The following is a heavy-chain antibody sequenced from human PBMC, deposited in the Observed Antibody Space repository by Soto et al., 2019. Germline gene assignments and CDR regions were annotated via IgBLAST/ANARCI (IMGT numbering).Heavy chain of an antibody. D-gene: IGHD3-10*01. J-gene: IGHJ6*02. V-gene: IGHV4-34*01. Sequence: QVQLQQWGAGLLKPSETLSLTCAVYGGSFSGYYWSWIRQPPGKGLEWIGEINHSGSTNYNPSLNSEVTISVDTAKNQFSLRLSSVTAADTAVYYCARGSQYYGWGRYRRGYYYGMDVWGQGTTVTVSS. CDR2: INHSGST. CDR1: GGSFSGYY. CDR3: ARGSQYYGWGRYRRGYYYGMDV.